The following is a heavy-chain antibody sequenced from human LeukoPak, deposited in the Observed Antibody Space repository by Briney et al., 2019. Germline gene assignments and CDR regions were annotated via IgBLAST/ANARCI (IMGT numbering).Heavy chain of an antibody. V-gene: IGHV3-23*01. CDR1: GFIFSRYG. D-gene: IGHD6-19*01. CDR3: AKPVAVFCSFAY. Sequence: GGSLRLSCAASGFIFSRYGMSWVRQAPGKGLEWVSAISDSGGSTYYADSVKGRITISRDNSMNTLSLQMNSLRAEDTAVYYCAKPVAVFCSFAYWGKGTLVTVSS. J-gene: IGHJ4*02. CDR2: ISDSGGST.